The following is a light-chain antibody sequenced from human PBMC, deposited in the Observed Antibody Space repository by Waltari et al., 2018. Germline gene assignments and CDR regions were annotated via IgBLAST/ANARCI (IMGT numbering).Light chain of an antibody. CDR2: AAS. V-gene: IGKV1-9*01. CDR3: RQLDTYPRT. Sequence: IQLTQSPSTLSASVGDRVTITCRASQGISNFLAWYQQKPGKAPEVMIFAASTLRTGVPSRFSGRGSGTDLTLTISSLQPEDFATYVCRQLDTYPRTFGQGTKVEIK. CDR1: QGISNF. J-gene: IGKJ1*01.